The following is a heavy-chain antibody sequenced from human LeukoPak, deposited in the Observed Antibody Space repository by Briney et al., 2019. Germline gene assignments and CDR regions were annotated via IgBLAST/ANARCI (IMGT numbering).Heavy chain of an antibody. CDR1: GGSISSYY. Sequence: SETLSLTCTVSGGSISSYYWRWIRQPAGKGLEWIGRIYTSGSNNYNPSLKSRVTISVDTSKNQFTLKLSSVTDAETAVYYCASSVATIDAFDIWGQGTMVTVSS. J-gene: IGHJ3*02. CDR3: ASSVATIDAFDI. V-gene: IGHV4-4*07. CDR2: IYTSGSN. D-gene: IGHD5-24*01.